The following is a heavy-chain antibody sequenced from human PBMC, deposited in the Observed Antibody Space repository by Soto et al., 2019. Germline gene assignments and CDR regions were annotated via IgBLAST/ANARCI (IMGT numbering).Heavy chain of an antibody. D-gene: IGHD3-22*01. Sequence: QVQLVQSGAEVKKPGSSVKVSCKASGDTFNSYTISWVRQAPGQGLEWMGRIIPILAVANYAQRFQGRVTITADKSTSTAYMELSSLRSEDTAVYYCARGPRGNNYDRSGQTLFRFDYWGQGTLVTVSS. CDR3: ARGPRGNNYDRSGQTLFRFDY. CDR2: IIPILAVA. J-gene: IGHJ4*02. CDR1: GDTFNSYT. V-gene: IGHV1-69*02.